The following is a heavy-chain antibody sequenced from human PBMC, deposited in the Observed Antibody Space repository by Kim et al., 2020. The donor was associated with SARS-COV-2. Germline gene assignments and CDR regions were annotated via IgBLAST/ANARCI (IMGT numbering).Heavy chain of an antibody. V-gene: IGHV3-15*01. D-gene: IGHD6-6*01. Sequence: AAPVKGRFTISRDDAKSTLYRQMNSLKTEDTAVYYCTTDAAYSSSSEGHYWGQGTLVTVSS. CDR3: TTDAAYSSSSEGHY. J-gene: IGHJ4*02.